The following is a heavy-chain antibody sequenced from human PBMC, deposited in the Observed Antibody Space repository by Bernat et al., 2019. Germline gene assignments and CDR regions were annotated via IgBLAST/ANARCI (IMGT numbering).Heavy chain of an antibody. J-gene: IGHJ4*02. CDR1: GYTFTGYY. V-gene: IGHV1-2*04. CDR3: ARDLSYSSSWGEYYFDY. D-gene: IGHD6-6*01. Sequence: QVQLVQSGAEVKKPGASVKVSCKASGYTFTGYYMHWVRQAPGQGLEWMGWINPSSGGTNYAQKIQGWVTMTRDTSISPAYMELSRLRSDDTAVYYCARDLSYSSSWGEYYFDYWGQGTLVTVSS. CDR2: INPSSGGT.